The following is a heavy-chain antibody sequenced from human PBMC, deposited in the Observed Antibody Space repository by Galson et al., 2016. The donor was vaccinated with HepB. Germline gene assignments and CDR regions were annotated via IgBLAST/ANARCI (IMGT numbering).Heavy chain of an antibody. V-gene: IGHV4-59*01. J-gene: IGHJ4*01. D-gene: IGHD5-12*01. Sequence: SETLSLTCTVSGGSISGYYWTWIRQSPGLGLEWIGFIYSSGSTYYNPSLKSRVTMSVDPSNNQFSLNLNSVTAADTAVYYCARGRGYSGHWGQGTLVTVSA. CDR1: GGSISGYY. CDR3: ARGRGYSGH. CDR2: IYSSGST.